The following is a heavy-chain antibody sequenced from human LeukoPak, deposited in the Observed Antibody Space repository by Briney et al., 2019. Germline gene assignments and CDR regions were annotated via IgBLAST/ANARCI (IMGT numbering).Heavy chain of an antibody. CDR3: ARDYGIGPLGY. D-gene: IGHD4/OR15-4a*01. CDR1: GFSLGTSGMR. J-gene: IGHJ4*02. CDR2: IDCDDDK. Sequence: ESGPTLVNPTQTLTLTCTFSGFSLGTSGMRVSWIRQPPGKALEWLARIDCDDDKFYSTSLKTRLTISKDTSKNQVVLTMTNMDPVDTATYYCARDYGIGPLGYWGQGTLVTVSS. V-gene: IGHV2-70*04.